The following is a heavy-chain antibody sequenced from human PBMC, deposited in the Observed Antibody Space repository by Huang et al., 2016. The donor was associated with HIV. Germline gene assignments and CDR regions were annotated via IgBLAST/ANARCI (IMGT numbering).Heavy chain of an antibody. J-gene: IGHJ4*02. V-gene: IGHV3-7*01. CDR1: GFTFNSYW. CDR3: VRLLDHTGDY. CDR2: IKTDGSEK. Sequence: EVQLVESGGGLVQPGGSLRLSCAASGFTFNSYWMSWVRQAPGKGLEGVAGIKTDGSEKSDVDSVKGRFTISRDNAKNSLYLQMNSLRAEDTAVYYCVRLLDHTGDYWGQGTLVTVSS. D-gene: IGHD1-26*01.